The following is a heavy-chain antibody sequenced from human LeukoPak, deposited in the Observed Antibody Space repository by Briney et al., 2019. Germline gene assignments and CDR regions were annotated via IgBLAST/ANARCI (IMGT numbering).Heavy chain of an antibody. Sequence: SVKVSCKASGYNFAHYAISWVRQAPGQGLEWMGGIVPIFDTADYAQKFQGRLTITADDSTSTAYMELSSLRAEDTAVYYCARDLLGSHTSYSSGAWDYWGQGTLVTVSS. D-gene: IGHD3-9*01. V-gene: IGHV1-69*13. CDR3: ARDLLGSHTSYSSGAWDY. CDR1: GYNFAHYA. J-gene: IGHJ4*02. CDR2: IVPIFDTA.